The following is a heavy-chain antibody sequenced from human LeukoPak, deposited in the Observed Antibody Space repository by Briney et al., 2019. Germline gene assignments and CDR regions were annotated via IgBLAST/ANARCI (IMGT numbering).Heavy chain of an antibody. CDR2: INHSGST. V-gene: IGHV4-34*01. CDR1: GGSFSGYY. Sequence: SETLSLTCAVYGGSFSGYYWSWIRQPPGKGLEWIGEINHSGSTNYNPSLKSRVTISVDTSKNQFSLKLSSVTAADTAVYYCARGYDILTGYNYWGQGTLVTVTS. CDR3: ARGYDILTGYNY. D-gene: IGHD3-9*01. J-gene: IGHJ4*02.